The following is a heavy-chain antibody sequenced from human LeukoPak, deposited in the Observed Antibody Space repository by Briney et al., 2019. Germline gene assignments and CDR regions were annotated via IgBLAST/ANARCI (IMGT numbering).Heavy chain of an antibody. V-gene: IGHV3-30*02. D-gene: IGHD2-21*01. J-gene: IGHJ4*01. CDR2: LRYDGADK. Sequence: GGSLRLSCAASGFTFSSFGMHWVREAPGKGLECVSFLRYDGADKYYADSVKGRFTISRDNSKNTLYLQMNRLSPEDTAVYYCARGVVVITAAFDYWGHGTMVT. CDR3: ARGVVVITAAFDY. CDR1: GFTFSSFG.